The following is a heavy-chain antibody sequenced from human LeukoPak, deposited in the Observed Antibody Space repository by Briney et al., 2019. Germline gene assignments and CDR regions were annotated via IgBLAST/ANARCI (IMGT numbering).Heavy chain of an antibody. Sequence: GASVKVSCKASGYTFTSYYMHWVRQAPGQGLEWMGIINPSGGSTSCAQKFQGRVTMTRDMSTSTVYMELSSLRSEDTAVYYCARDRVSYYVGGDYWGQGTLVTVSS. J-gene: IGHJ4*02. CDR3: ARDRVSYYVGGDY. CDR2: INPSGGST. V-gene: IGHV1-46*01. CDR1: GYTFTSYY. D-gene: IGHD1-26*01.